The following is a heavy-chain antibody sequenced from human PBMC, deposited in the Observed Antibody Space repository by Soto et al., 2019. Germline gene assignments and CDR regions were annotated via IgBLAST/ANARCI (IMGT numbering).Heavy chain of an antibody. CDR1: GFTFSSYG. D-gene: IGHD4-17*01. CDR3: AKDYYGDWADYYYYYGMDV. J-gene: IGHJ6*02. Sequence: GGSPRLSCAASGFTFSSYGMHWVRQAPGKGLEWVAVISYDGSNKYYADSVKGRFTISRDNSKNTLYLQMNSLRAEDTAVYYCAKDYYGDWADYYYYYGMDVWGQGTTVTVSS. CDR2: ISYDGSNK. V-gene: IGHV3-30*18.